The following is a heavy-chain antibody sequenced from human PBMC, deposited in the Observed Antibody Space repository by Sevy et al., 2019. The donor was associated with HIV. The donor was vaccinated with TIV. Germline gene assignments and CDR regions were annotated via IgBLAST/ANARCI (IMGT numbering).Heavy chain of an antibody. J-gene: IGHJ1*01. CDR1: GFTFSSYA. V-gene: IGHV3-23*01. Sequence: GGSLRLSCAASGFTFSSYAMSWVRQTPGKGLEWVSAISGSDGRTYYIDSVKVRFTITRDNSKNMVDLQMSSLRADDTAFYDCVREGCIHTGCHSLADFWGQGTLVTVSS. D-gene: IGHD5-18*01. CDR2: ISGSDGRT. CDR3: VREGCIHTGCHSLADF.